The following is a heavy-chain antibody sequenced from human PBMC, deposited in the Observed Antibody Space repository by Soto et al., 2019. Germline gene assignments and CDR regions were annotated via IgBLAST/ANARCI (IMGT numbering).Heavy chain of an antibody. V-gene: IGHV3-15*01. D-gene: IGHD2-2*02. Sequence: PGGSLRLSCAASGFTFSNAWMSWFRQAPGKGLEWVGRIKSKTDGWTTDYAAPVKGRFTISRDDSKNTLYLQMNSLKTEDTAVYYCTTDRNIVVVPAAIDAFDIWGQGTMVTVSS. CDR2: IKSKTDGWTT. J-gene: IGHJ3*02. CDR1: GFTFSNAW. CDR3: TTDRNIVVVPAAIDAFDI.